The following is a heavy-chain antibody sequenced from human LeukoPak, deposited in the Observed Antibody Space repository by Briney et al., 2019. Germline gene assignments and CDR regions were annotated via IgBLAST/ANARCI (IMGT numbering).Heavy chain of an antibody. CDR1: GFTFSHYE. CDR2: ISGSGSTI. CDR3: ARRVGGNGDY. Sequence: GGSLRLSCVASGFTFSHYEMNWVRQAPGKGLEWVSYISGSGSTIYYADSVKGRFTISRDNAKNSLFLQMNSLRAEDTAVYYCARRVGGNGDYRGQGTLVTVSS. J-gene: IGHJ4*02. V-gene: IGHV3-48*03. D-gene: IGHD4-23*01.